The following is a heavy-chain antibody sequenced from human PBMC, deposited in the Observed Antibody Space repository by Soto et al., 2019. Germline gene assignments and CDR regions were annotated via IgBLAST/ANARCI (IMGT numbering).Heavy chain of an antibody. Sequence: EGQLVESGGGLVQPGGSLRLSSAPSESTFSLYWSPWVPKPPGKGLAWVSGISHEGRDTIYADFVKGRFTISRDNAENMLYLQMNSLTGDDSAIYYCVRGWMSDHHVGYLQSWGRGTQVSVSA. CDR2: ISHEGRDT. CDR1: ESTFSLYW. D-gene: IGHD6-13*01. CDR3: VRGWMSDHHVGYLQS. J-gene: IGHJ5*02. V-gene: IGHV3-74*01.